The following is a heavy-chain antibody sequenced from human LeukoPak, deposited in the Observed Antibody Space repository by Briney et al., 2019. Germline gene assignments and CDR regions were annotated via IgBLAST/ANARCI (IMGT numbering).Heavy chain of an antibody. J-gene: IGHJ4*02. CDR1: GGSISSYY. Sequence: SETLSLTCTVSGGSISSYYWSWIRQPAGKGLEWIGRIYTSGSTNYNPSLKSRVTMSADTSKNQFSLKLSSVTAADTAVYYCARGLIEYSSSLHFDYWGQGTLVTVSS. CDR2: IYTSGST. V-gene: IGHV4-4*07. D-gene: IGHD6-6*01. CDR3: ARGLIEYSSSLHFDY.